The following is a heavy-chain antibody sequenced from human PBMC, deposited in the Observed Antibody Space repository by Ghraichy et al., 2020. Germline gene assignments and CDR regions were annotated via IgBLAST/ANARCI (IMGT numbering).Heavy chain of an antibody. D-gene: IGHD1-26*01. J-gene: IGHJ6*02. CDR3: ARHRSGSYYQLIYYYYYYGMDV. CDR2: IYYSGST. Sequence: SETLSLTCTVSGGSISSYYWSWIRQPPGKGLEWIGYIYYSGSTNYNPSLKSRVTISVDTSKNQFSLKLSSVTAADTAVYYCARHRSGSYYQLIYYYYYYGMDVWGQGTTVTVSS. CDR1: GGSISSYY. V-gene: IGHV4-59*08.